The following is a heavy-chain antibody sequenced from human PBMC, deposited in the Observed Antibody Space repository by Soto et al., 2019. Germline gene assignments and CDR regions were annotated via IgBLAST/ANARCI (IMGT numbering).Heavy chain of an antibody. CDR1: GFPFSSYG. J-gene: IGHJ1*01. V-gene: IGHV3-33*03. CDR3: ASSIN. CDR2: IWYDGSKK. Sequence: WGSLRLSCAASGFPFSSYGMHWVRQAPGKGLDWVGVIWYDGSKKDYAESVKGRFTISRDNSKNMLYLQMNSLRADDTAVYYCASSINWGQGTLVTVSS.